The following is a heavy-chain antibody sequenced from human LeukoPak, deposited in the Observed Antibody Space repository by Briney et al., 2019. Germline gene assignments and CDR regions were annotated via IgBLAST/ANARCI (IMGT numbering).Heavy chain of an antibody. V-gene: IGHV3-11*04. Sequence: TGGSLRLSCAASGFTFSDYYMSWIRQAPGKGLEWVSYISSSGSTIHYADSVKGRFTISRDNAKNSLYLQMNSLRGEDTAVYYCAREASGYSYGLDAFDIWGQGTTVTVSS. J-gene: IGHJ3*02. CDR3: AREASGYSYGLDAFDI. CDR2: ISSSGSTI. D-gene: IGHD5-18*01. CDR1: GFTFSDYY.